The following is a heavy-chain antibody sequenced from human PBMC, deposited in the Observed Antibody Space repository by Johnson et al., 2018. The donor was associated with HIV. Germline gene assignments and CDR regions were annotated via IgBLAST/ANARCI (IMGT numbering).Heavy chain of an antibody. D-gene: IGHD3-3*01. CDR3: ARIQYNFWSDPDAFDI. CDR2: IRQDGSEK. J-gene: IGHJ3*02. CDR1: GFTFSSYW. V-gene: IGHV3-7*01. Sequence: VQLLESGGGLVQPGGSLRLSCAASGFTFSSYWMSWVRQAPGKGLEWVANIRQDGSEKHYVDSVKGRFTISRDNAKNSLYLQINSLRAEDTAVYYCARIQYNFWSDPDAFDIWGQGTMVTVSS.